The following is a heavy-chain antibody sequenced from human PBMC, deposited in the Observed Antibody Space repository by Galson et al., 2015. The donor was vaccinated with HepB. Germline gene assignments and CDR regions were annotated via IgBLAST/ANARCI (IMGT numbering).Heavy chain of an antibody. J-gene: IGHJ6*02. D-gene: IGHD2-2*01. V-gene: IGHV5-51*01. CDR3: ARLGHEGYHYYGMDV. Sequence: SPSFQGQVTLSADKSTNTAYLQWSSLKASDTAMYYCARLGHEGYHYYGMDVWGQGTTVTVSS.